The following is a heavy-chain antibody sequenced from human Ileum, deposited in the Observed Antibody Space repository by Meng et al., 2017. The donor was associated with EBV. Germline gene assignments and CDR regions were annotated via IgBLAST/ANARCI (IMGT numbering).Heavy chain of an antibody. CDR2: IHHTRGP. Sequence: QVELQGSGPGLVGHSGTLSLTCSVSGDSISNEHWWSWVRQSPGKGLEWIGEIHHTRGPNYNPSLKSRVIISVDKSNNHFSLRLSAVTAADTAVYYCASNGAFSLDHWGQGTLVTVSS. CDR1: GDSISNEHW. D-gene: IGHD2-8*01. V-gene: IGHV4-4*02. CDR3: ASNGAFSLDH. J-gene: IGHJ4*02.